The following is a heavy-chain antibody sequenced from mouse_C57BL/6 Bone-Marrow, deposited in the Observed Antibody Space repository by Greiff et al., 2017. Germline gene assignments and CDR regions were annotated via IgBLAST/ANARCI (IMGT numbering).Heavy chain of an antibody. CDR3: ASESLGYAFDD. CDR1: GFTFSDFY. CDR2: SRNKANDYTT. V-gene: IGHV7-1*01. Sequence: DVMLVESGGGLVQSGRSLRLSCATSGFTFSDFYMEWVRQTPGKGLEWIAASRNKANDYTTEYSASVKGRFIVSRATSQSILYLQMNALRAEDTAIYYYASESLGYAFDDWGQGTTLTVSS. J-gene: IGHJ2*01. D-gene: IGHD2-2*01.